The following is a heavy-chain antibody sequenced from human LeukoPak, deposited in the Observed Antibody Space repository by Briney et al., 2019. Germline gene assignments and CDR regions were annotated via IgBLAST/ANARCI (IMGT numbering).Heavy chain of an antibody. CDR1: GYSISSGYF. D-gene: IGHD2-21*02. CDR2: IHSGESP. V-gene: IGHV4-38-2*02. Sequence: SETLSLTCTVSGYSISSGYFWGWIRQPPGKGLEWIGIIHSGESPYYNPSLKSRVTISVDTSKNQFSLKLSSVTAADTAVYYCARRSLGIVVVTAAFDIWGQGTMVTVSS. CDR3: ARRSLGIVVVTAAFDI. J-gene: IGHJ3*02.